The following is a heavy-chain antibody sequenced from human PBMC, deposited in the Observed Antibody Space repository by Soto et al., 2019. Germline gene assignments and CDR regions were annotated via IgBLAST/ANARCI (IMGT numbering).Heavy chain of an antibody. D-gene: IGHD2-2*01. Sequence: QVQLVESGGGVVQPGRSLRLSCAASGFTISNYGMHWVRQAPGKGLEWVAVISYDGTITYYADSVKGRFTISRDNSKNKLYLQMNSLRTKDTAVYYCATTRVGPCSSSICFSGIFDGMDVWGQGTTVTVSS. CDR2: ISYDGTIT. J-gene: IGHJ6*02. CDR3: ATTRVGPCSSSICFSGIFDGMDV. CDR1: GFTISNYG. V-gene: IGHV3-30-3*01.